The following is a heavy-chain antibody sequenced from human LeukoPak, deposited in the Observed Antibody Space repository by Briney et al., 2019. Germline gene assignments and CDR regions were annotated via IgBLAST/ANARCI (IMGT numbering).Heavy chain of an antibody. CDR2: IYTSGST. CDR1: GGSISSGSYY. D-gene: IGHD3-10*01. J-gene: IGHJ5*02. CDR3: ARGQVVRGFGRRNWFDP. Sequence: SETLSLTCTVSGGSISSGSYYWSWIRQPAGKGLEWIGRIYTSGSTNYNPSLKSRVTISVDTSKNQFSLKLSSVTAADTAVYYCARGQVVRGFGRRNWFDPWGQGTLVTVSS. V-gene: IGHV4-61*02.